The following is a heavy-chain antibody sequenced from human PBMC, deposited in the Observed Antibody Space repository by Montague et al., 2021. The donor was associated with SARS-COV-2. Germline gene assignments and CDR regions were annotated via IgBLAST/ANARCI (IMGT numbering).Heavy chain of an antibody. J-gene: IGHJ4*02. CDR3: AKDPHYDFWSGYYYDY. CDR1: GFTFSNYA. V-gene: IGHV3-23*03. CDR2: IYSGGSST. Sequence: SLRLSCAASGFTFSNYAMNWVRQAPGKGLEWVSVIYSGGSSTYYADSAKGRFTISRDNSKNTLYLQMNSLRAEDTAVYYCAKDPHYDFWSGYYYDYWGQGTRVTVSA. D-gene: IGHD3-3*01.